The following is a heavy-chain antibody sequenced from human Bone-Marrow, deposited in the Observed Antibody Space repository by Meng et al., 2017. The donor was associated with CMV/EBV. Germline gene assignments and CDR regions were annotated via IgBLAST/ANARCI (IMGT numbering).Heavy chain of an antibody. CDR3: ARVGSSTSCYECYFDY. CDR1: GDGVSSNSAA. J-gene: IGHJ4*02. D-gene: IGHD2-2*01. CDR2: TYYRARRYN. V-gene: IGHV6-1*02. Sequence: QVQPQPSGQGLVKPSQAASHTCAASGDGVSSNSAARNWVKQSQSRGLEWLGRTYYRARRYNDYAVSVKSRITNNPDTSKNQFSLQLNSVTPEDTAVYYCARVGSSTSCYECYFDYWGQGTLVTVSS.